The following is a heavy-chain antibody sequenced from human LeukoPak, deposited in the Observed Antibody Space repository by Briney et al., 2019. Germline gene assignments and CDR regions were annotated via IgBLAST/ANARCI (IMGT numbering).Heavy chain of an antibody. V-gene: IGHV3-13*01. Sequence: GGSLRLSCAASGFSFSSYDMHWVRQVTGKGLEWVSAIGTASETYYADSVKGRFTISRGNAKNSLYLQMNSLTAGDTAVYYCARGGGYHDFDYWGQGTLVTVSS. CDR3: ARGGGYHDFDY. D-gene: IGHD2-15*01. CDR1: GFSFSSYD. J-gene: IGHJ4*02. CDR2: IGTASET.